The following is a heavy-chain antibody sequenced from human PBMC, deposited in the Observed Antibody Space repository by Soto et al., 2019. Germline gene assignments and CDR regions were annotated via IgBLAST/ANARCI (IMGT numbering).Heavy chain of an antibody. V-gene: IGHV3-48*01. J-gene: IGHJ4*02. CDR1: GFTFSSYS. CDR3: AREGSGSLAY. D-gene: IGHD2-15*01. Sequence: GGSPRLSCAASGFTFSSYSMNWVRQAPGKGLEWVSYISSSSSTIYYADSVKGRFTISRDNAKNSLYLQMNSLRAEDTAVYYCAREGSGSLAYWGQGTLVTVSS. CDR2: ISSSSSTI.